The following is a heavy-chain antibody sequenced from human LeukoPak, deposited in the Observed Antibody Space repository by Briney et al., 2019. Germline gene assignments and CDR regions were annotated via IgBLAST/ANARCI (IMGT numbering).Heavy chain of an antibody. V-gene: IGHV3-21*01. CDR1: GFTFSSYS. J-gene: IGHJ4*02. CDR3: AREGAGTTDY. D-gene: IGHD1-1*01. CDR2: ISSSNSNI. Sequence: GGSLRLSCVASGFTFSSYSMNWVRQAPGKGLEWVSSISSSNSNIYYADSVKGRFTISRDDAKNSLYLQMNSLGAEDTAVYYCAREGAGTTDYWGQGTLVTVSS.